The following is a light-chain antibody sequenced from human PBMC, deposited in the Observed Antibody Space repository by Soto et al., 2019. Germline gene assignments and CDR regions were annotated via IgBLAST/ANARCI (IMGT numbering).Light chain of an antibody. J-gene: IGKJ4*02. CDR1: QSVSSSF. CDR3: QQYGSSSLT. V-gene: IGKV3-20*01. Sequence: EIVLTQSPGTLSLSTGERATLSCRASQSVSSSFLAWYQQKPGEAPRLLIYGASRRATGIPDRFSGSGSGTDFTITISRLEPEDVAVYYCQQYGSSSLTFGGGTKVEIK. CDR2: GAS.